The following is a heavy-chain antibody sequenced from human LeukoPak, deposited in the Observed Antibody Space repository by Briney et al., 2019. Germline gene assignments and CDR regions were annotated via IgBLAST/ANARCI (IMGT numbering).Heavy chain of an antibody. CDR2: IREDGSDK. CDR3: ARDDGGNFNDAFDI. D-gene: IGHD4-23*01. Sequence: GGSLRLSCAASGFSFSSYWMSWVRQAPGKGLEWVANIREDGSDKYYVDSVKGRFTISRDNAKNSLYLQMNSLRAEDTAVYYCARDDGGNFNDAFDIWGQGTMVTVSS. J-gene: IGHJ3*02. V-gene: IGHV3-7*01. CDR1: GFSFSSYW.